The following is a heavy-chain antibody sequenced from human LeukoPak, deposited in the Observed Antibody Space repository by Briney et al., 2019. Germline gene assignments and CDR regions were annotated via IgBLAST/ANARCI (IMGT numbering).Heavy chain of an antibody. V-gene: IGHV4-39*07. CDR2: IYYSGST. CDR1: GGSISSSSYY. Sequence: PSETLSLTCTVSGGSISSSSYYWGWIRQPPGKGLEWIGSIYYSGSTYYNPSLKSRVTISVDTSKNQFSLKLSSVTAADTAVYYCARGHYRARKYQLPNPYYYYMDVWGKGTTVTVSS. CDR3: ARGHYRARKYQLPNPYYYYMDV. D-gene: IGHD2-2*01. J-gene: IGHJ6*03.